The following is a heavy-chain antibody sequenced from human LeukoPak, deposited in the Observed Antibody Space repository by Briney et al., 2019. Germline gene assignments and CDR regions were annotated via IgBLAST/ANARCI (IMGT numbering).Heavy chain of an antibody. D-gene: IGHD3-9*01. J-gene: IGHJ4*02. CDR3: ARMVYFDWSFDY. V-gene: IGHV4-38-2*02. Sequence: SETLSLTCSVFGYSISSGYSWGWIRQPPGKGLEWIGTIYDSGSTYHNPSLKSRVTMSVDTSKNQFSLKLSSVTAADTAMYYCARMVYFDWSFDYWGQEILVPVSS. CDR1: GYSISSGYS. CDR2: IYDSGST.